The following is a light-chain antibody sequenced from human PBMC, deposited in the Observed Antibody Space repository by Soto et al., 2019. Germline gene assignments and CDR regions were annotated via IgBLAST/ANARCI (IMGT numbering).Light chain of an antibody. Sequence: AIQLTQSPSSLSASVGDRVTITCRASQGVRSALPWYQHKPGRGPRLLIYDASTLESGVPSRFSDSASGTDFTLSSSGRQFEDLATYYCQQFQSPALAFGGGTKLV. CDR2: DAS. CDR3: QQFQSPALA. J-gene: IGKJ4*01. V-gene: IGKV1-13*02. CDR1: QGVRSA.